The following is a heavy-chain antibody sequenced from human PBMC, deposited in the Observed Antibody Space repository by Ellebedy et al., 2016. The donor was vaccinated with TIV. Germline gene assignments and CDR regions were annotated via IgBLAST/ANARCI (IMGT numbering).Heavy chain of an antibody. V-gene: IGHV4-39*07. D-gene: IGHD3-10*01. J-gene: IGHJ4*02. CDR2: INHSGS. Sequence: SETLSLXXTVSGGSIRTTVYYWDWIRQPPGKGLEWIGEINHSGSKSSLKSRVTISLDTSKNQFSLNLSSVTAADTAVYYCARGGSYGSGSYYWRYWGQGTLVIVSS. CDR1: GGSIRTTVYY. CDR3: ARGGSYGSGSYYWRY.